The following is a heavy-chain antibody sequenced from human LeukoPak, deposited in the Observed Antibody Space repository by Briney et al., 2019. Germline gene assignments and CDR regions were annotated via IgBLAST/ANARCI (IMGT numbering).Heavy chain of an antibody. D-gene: IGHD5-24*01. CDR1: GGSISSSSYY. CDR2: IYYSGST. J-gene: IGHJ4*02. Sequence: SETLSPTCTVSGGSISSSSYYWGWIRQPPGKGLEWIGSIYYSGSTYYNPSLKSRVTISVDTSKNQFSLKLSSVTAADTAVYYRARDRDGYNVYWGQGTLVTVSS. CDR3: ARDRDGYNVY. V-gene: IGHV4-39*07.